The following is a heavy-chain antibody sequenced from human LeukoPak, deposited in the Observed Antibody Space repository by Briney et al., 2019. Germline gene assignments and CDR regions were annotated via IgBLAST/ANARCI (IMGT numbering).Heavy chain of an antibody. Sequence: PGGSLRLSCAASGFTFSTYEMNWVRQAPGKGLEWVSYISSSGSTIYYADSVKGRFTISRDNAKNSLYLQMNSLRAEDTAVYYCARVGPIVGATIFDYWGQGTLVTVSS. V-gene: IGHV3-48*03. CDR3: ARVGPIVGATIFDY. CDR2: ISSSGSTI. D-gene: IGHD1-26*01. CDR1: GFTFSTYE. J-gene: IGHJ4*02.